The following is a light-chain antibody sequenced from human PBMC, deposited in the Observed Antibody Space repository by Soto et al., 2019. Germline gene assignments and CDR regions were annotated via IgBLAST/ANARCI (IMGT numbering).Light chain of an antibody. Sequence: ESVLTQSPGTLSLSPGERATLSCRATQSVTNNYFAWYQQRPGQSPRLLIYGVSNRATDIPDRFSGSGSGTDFTLTISRLEPEDFVVYYCQQYNDWPLTFGGGTKVEIK. CDR3: QQYNDWPLT. CDR1: QSVTNNY. CDR2: GVS. J-gene: IGKJ4*01. V-gene: IGKV3-20*01.